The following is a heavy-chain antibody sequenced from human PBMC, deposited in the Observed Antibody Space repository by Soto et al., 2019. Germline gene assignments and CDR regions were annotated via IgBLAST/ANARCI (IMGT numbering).Heavy chain of an antibody. D-gene: IGHD3-16*01. CDR3: ARMATFGSLNWFDP. CDR2: MKPGSGDT. CDR1: GYSFTNND. V-gene: IGHV1-8*01. J-gene: IGHJ5*02. Sequence: ASVKVSCKASGYSFTNNDVSWVRQATGQGLEWMGWMKPGSGDTGYEQKFQGRVTMTRDIPIAKAYMELSSLRSDDTAIYYCARMATFGSLNWFDPWGQGALVTVSS.